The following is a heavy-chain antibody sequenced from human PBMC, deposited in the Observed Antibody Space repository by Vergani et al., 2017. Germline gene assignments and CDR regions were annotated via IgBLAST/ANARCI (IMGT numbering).Heavy chain of an antibody. V-gene: IGHV1-2*02. D-gene: IGHD3-16*02. CDR1: GYTFTGYY. J-gene: IGHJ6*04. CDR2: INPNSGGT. Sequence: QVQLVQSGAEVKKPGASVKVSCKASGYTFTGYYMHWVRQAPGQGLEWMGWINPNSGGTNYAQKFQGRVTMTRDTSISTAYMELSRLRSDDTAVYYCARDSRYDYVWGSYRPFAALDVWGKGTTVTVSS. CDR3: ARDSRYDYVWGSYRPFAALDV.